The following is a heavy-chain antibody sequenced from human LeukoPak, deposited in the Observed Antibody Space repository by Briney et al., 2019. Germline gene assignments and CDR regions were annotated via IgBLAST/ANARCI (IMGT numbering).Heavy chain of an antibody. CDR2: IIPIFGTA. D-gene: IGHD6-13*01. Sequence: GSSVKVSCKASGGTFSSYAISWVRQAPGQGLEWMGRIIPIFGTANYAQKFQGRVTITTDESTSTAYMELSSLRSEDTAVYYCASPGGAAAAFLDAFDIWGQGTMVTVSS. CDR3: ASPGGAAAAFLDAFDI. J-gene: IGHJ3*02. CDR1: GGTFSSYA. V-gene: IGHV1-69*05.